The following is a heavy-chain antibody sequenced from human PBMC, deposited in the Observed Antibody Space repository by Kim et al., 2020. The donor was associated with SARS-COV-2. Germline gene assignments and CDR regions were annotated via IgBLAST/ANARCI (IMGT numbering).Heavy chain of an antibody. CDR3: ARGLGGDLTFDY. V-gene: IGHV3-30*01. D-gene: IGHD2-21*02. J-gene: IGHJ4*02. Sequence: YYADSVKGRFTISRDNSKNTLYLQMNSLRAEDTAVYYCARGLGGDLTFDYWGQGTLVTVSS.